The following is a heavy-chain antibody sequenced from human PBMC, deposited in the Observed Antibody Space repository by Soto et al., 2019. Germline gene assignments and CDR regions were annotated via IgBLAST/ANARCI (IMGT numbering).Heavy chain of an antibody. Sequence: PGGSQRLSYAASGFTLRSYAMHWVRQAPGKGLEWVAVIWYDGSNKYYADSVKGRFTISRDNSKNTLYLQMNSLRAEDTAVYYCARVLVPAADYYYYGMDVWGQGTTVTVSS. CDR2: IWYDGSNK. CDR1: GFTLRSYA. CDR3: ARVLVPAADYYYYGMDV. J-gene: IGHJ6*02. V-gene: IGHV3-33*08. D-gene: IGHD2-2*01.